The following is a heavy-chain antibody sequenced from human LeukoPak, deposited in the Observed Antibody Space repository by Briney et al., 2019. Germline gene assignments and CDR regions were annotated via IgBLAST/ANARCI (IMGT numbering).Heavy chain of an antibody. J-gene: IGHJ4*02. CDR3: AKSSYDILTGPLYYFDY. CDR1: GFTFSSYS. D-gene: IGHD3-9*01. CDR2: ISSSSSYI. Sequence: GGSLRLSCAASGFTFSSYSMNWVRQAPGKGLEWVSSISSSSSYIYYADSVKGRFTISRDNSKNTLYLQMNSLRAEDTAVYYCAKSSYDILTGPLYYFDYWGQGTLVTVSS. V-gene: IGHV3-21*04.